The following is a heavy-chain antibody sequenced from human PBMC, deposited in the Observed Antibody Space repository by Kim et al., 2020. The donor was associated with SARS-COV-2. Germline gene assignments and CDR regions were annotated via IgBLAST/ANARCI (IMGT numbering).Heavy chain of an antibody. D-gene: IGHD2-2*02. J-gene: IGHJ6*02. CDR1: GFTFSSYE. CDR3: ARDRVHCSSTSCYMGHYYYYYYGMDV. Sequence: GGSLRLSCAASGFTFSSYEMNWVRQAPGKGLEWVSYISSSGSTIYYADSVKGRFTISRDNAKNSLYLQMNSLRAEDTAVYYCARDRVHCSSTSCYMGHYYYYYYGMDVWGQGTTVTVSS. CDR2: ISSSGSTI. V-gene: IGHV3-48*03.